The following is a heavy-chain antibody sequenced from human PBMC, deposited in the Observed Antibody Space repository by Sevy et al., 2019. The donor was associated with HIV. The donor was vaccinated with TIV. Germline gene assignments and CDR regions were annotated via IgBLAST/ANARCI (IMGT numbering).Heavy chain of an antibody. CDR1: GFTFSSYG. D-gene: IGHD3-9*01. CDR2: ISYDGSNK. CDR3: AGNIYDILTGYSEVDY. J-gene: IGHJ4*02. V-gene: IGHV3-30*03. Sequence: GGSLRLSCAASGFTFSSYGMHWVRQAPGKGLEWVAVISYDGSNKYYADSVKGRFTISRDNSKNRLYLQMNSLRAEDTAVYYCAGNIYDILTGYSEVDYWGQGTLVTVSS.